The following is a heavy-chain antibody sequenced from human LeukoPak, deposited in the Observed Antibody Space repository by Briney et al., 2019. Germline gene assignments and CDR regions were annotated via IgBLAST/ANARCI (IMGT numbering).Heavy chain of an antibody. CDR1: GDSINSNNYY. Sequence: SETLSLTCTVSGDSINSNNYYWGWIRQPPGKGLEWIGSIYDSGSTYYNPSLKSRVTISVDTPKNQFSLRLSSVTAADTAIYYWHSRFLEGLLDYWGQGTLVTVSS. J-gene: IGHJ4*02. D-gene: IGHD3-3*01. CDR3: HSRFLEGLLDY. CDR2: IYDSGST. V-gene: IGHV4-39*01.